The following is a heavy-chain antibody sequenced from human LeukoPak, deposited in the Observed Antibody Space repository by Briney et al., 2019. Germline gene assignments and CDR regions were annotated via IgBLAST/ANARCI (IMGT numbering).Heavy chain of an antibody. CDR3: ARVFSRWDRPYYFDH. J-gene: IGHJ4*02. Sequence: GGSLRLSCTVSGFTFRKYWMSWVREAPGKGLEGVANIKEDGSDKNYVDSVQGRCTISTDKSKNSVDLQMISLRGEDTAVYYCARVFSRWDRPYYFDHWGQGTLVTVSS. CDR1: GFTFRKYW. CDR2: IKEDGSDK. D-gene: IGHD3-16*01. V-gene: IGHV3-7*01.